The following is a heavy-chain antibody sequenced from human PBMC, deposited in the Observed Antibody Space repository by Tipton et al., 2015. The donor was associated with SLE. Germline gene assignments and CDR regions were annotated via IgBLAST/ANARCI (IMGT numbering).Heavy chain of an antibody. J-gene: IGHJ4*02. CDR2: IYYSGST. CDR3: ARHRDWGRGYFDY. Sequence: TLSLTCTVSGGSISSSSYYWGWIRQPPGKGLEWIGSIYYSGSTYYNPSLKSRVTISVDPPKNRFSLKLSSVTAADTAVYYCARHRDWGRGYFDYWGQGTLVTVSS. V-gene: IGHV4-39*01. D-gene: IGHD3/OR15-3a*01. CDR1: GGSISSSSYY.